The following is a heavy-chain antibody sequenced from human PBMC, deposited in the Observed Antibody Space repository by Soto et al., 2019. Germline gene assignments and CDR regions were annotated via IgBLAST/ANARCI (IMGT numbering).Heavy chain of an antibody. CDR1: GFTFSSYS. J-gene: IGHJ4*02. Sequence: EVQLVESGGGLVQPGGSLRLSCAASGFTFSSYSMNWVRQAPGKGLEWVSYISSSSSTIYYADSVKGRFTISRDNAKNSLYLQMNSLRAEDTAVYYCARAGQADYGDFYYFDYWGRGTLVTVSS. CDR3: ARAGQADYGDFYYFDY. D-gene: IGHD4-17*01. CDR2: ISSSSSTI. V-gene: IGHV3-48*01.